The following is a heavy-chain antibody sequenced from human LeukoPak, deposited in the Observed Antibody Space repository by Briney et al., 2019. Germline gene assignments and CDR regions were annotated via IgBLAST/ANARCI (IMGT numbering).Heavy chain of an antibody. V-gene: IGHV3-7*05. CDR3: AKGTYDSRGHFDY. Sequence: GGSLRLSCVASGFTFSNYWMTWVRQAPGERLEWVANIRPDGGEKYFVDSVKGRFTISRDNAKNSLYLQMDDLRAEDTAAYYCAKGTYDSRGHFDYWGQGTLVSVSS. CDR1: GFTFSNYW. CDR2: IRPDGGEK. J-gene: IGHJ4*02. D-gene: IGHD3-22*01.